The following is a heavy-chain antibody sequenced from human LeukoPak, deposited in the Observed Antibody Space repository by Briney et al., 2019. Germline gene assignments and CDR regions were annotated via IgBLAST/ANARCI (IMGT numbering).Heavy chain of an antibody. Sequence: GGSLRLSCAASGFTFRTYEMSWVRQAPEKRLEWVSSISSSGTTIHYADPMKGRFTISRDDAKNSLYLQMMSLRAEDTAVYYCARKRYYSDASGYYDWLDPWGQGTLVTVSS. V-gene: IGHV3-48*03. CDR2: ISSSGTTI. J-gene: IGHJ5*02. D-gene: IGHD3-22*01. CDR3: ARKRYYSDASGYYDWLDP. CDR1: GFTFRTYE.